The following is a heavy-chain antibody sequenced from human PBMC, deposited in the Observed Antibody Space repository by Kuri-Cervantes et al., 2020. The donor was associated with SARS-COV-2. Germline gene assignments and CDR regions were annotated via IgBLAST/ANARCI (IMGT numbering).Heavy chain of an antibody. V-gene: IGHV4-34*01. CDR1: GGSFSDYA. J-gene: IGHJ4*02. Sequence: SQTLSLTCAVYGGSFSDYAWTWIRQTPEKGLEWIGQINHGGSTSYNPSLKSRVTISVDTSKKQFSLKLTSVTVADTAVNYCARGSPGYWGQGTLVTVSS. CDR3: ARGSPGY. CDR2: INHGGST.